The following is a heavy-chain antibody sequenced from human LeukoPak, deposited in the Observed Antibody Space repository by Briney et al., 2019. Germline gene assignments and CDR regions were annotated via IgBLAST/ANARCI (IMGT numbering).Heavy chain of an antibody. CDR1: GYTFTSYG. CDR2: ISAYNGNT. CDR3: ARDPMTTVKASGNWFDP. V-gene: IGHV1-18*01. Sequence: ASVKVSCKASGYTFTSYGISWVRQAPGQGLEWMGWISAYNGNTNYAQKLQGRVTMTRDTSTSTVYMELSSLRSEDTAVYYCARDPMTTVKASGNWFDPWGQGTLVTVSS. D-gene: IGHD4-11*01. J-gene: IGHJ5*02.